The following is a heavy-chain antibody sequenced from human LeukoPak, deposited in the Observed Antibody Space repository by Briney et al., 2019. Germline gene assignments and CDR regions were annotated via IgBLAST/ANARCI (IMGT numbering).Heavy chain of an antibody. CDR1: GGSISSRPYD. CDR3: ARHLSQGDGNKRGFDY. CDR2: ISSSGST. J-gene: IGHJ4*02. V-gene: IGHV4-39*01. D-gene: IGHD5-24*01. Sequence: KPSETLSLTCTVSGGSISSRPYDWGWVRQPPGKGLEYIGSISSSGSTYYNPSLQSRVTISIDASKNQFSLQLVSVTAAATAVFYCARHLSQGDGNKRGFDYWGQGTLVSVSS.